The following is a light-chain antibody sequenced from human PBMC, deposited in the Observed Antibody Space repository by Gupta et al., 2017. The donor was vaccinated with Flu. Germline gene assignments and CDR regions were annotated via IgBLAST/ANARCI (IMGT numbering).Light chain of an antibody. V-gene: IGKV3-15*01. CDR1: QSVSSN. CDR3: QQYKKWPPWT. Sequence: EIVITQSPATLSVSPGERATLSCRASQSVSSNLAWYQQKPGQAPRLLIYGASTRDTGIPARYSGSGYGTELTLTISSRQLEDFAVYYCQQYKKWPPWTFGQGTKVEIK. CDR2: GAS. J-gene: IGKJ1*01.